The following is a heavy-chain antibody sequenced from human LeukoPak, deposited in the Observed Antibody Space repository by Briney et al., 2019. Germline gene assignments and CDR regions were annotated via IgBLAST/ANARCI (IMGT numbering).Heavy chain of an antibody. Sequence: GGSLRLSCAAFGYTFSSYGMSWGRQAPGKGLEWVSGISGSGGSTYYADSVKGRFTISRDNSKNTLYLQMNSVRAEDTAVYYCAKEAGYSGYDHGDYWGQGTLVTVSS. V-gene: IGHV3-23*01. D-gene: IGHD5-12*01. CDR3: AKEAGYSGYDHGDY. CDR1: GYTFSSYG. CDR2: ISGSGGST. J-gene: IGHJ4*02.